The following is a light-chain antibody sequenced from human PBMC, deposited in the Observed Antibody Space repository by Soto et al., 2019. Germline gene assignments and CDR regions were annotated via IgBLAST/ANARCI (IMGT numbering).Light chain of an antibody. V-gene: IGLV2-14*01. CDR3: SSYTSSTRV. J-gene: IGLJ1*01. CDR2: DVS. Sequence: QSALTQPASVSGSPGQSITISCTGTSSDVGGYKYVSWYQQHPGKAPKLMIYDVSNRPSGVSNRFSGSKSGNTASLTISGLQAEDEADYYCSSYTSSTRVFGTGTKVTVL. CDR1: SSDVGGYKY.